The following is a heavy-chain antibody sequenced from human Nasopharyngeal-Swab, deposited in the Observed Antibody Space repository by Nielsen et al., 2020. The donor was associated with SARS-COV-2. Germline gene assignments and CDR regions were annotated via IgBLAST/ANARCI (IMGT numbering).Heavy chain of an antibody. J-gene: IGHJ4*01. Sequence: SQTLSLTCAISGDSVSSNSAAWPWIRQSPSRGLEWLGRTYFRSKWLNDYAVSVKSRITINQYTSRNQLSLQLNSVTPEDTAIYYCARGSGTYSDYFDYWGQGTLVSVSS. CDR3: ARGSGTYSDYFDY. CDR1: GDSVSSNSAA. V-gene: IGHV6-1*01. D-gene: IGHD1-26*01. CDR2: TYFRSKWLN.